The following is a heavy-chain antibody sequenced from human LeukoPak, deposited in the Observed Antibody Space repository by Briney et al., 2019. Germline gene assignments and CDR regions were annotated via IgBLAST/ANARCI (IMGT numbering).Heavy chain of an antibody. CDR3: ARVRVTTSLYYYYGLDV. CDR2: IDPSDSYI. J-gene: IGHJ6*02. D-gene: IGHD4-17*01. CDR1: GYSFSSYW. V-gene: IGHV5-10-1*01. Sequence: GESLKISCKGSGYSFSSYWIAWVRQVPGKGLEWMGRIDPSDSYINYSPSFQGHVTISADKSISTVYLQWSSLKASDIAMYYCARVRVTTSLYYYYGLDVWGQGTTVTVSS.